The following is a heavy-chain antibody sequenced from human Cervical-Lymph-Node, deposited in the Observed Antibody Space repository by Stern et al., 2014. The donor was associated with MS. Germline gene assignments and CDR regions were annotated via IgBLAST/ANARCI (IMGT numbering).Heavy chain of an antibody. J-gene: IGHJ6*02. CDR2: IYWADDK. V-gene: IGHV2-5*02. CDR3: AHSPRYFYGMDV. CDR1: GFSLSTSGAS. Sequence: QVTLKESGPALVKPTQTLTLTCTFSGFSLSTSGASVAWFRQPPGKALEWVALIYWADDKRYSPSLKDRLTITKDTSKKQVVLTMTNLDPVDTGTYYCAHSPRYFYGMDVWGPGTTVTVSS.